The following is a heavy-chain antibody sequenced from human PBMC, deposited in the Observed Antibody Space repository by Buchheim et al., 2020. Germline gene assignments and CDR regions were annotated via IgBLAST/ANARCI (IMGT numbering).Heavy chain of an antibody. J-gene: IGHJ4*02. CDR2: ISARGDT. V-gene: IGHV3-23*01. CDR3: AKDRYSPAVGGYYFEY. CDR1: GFIFTNYA. Sequence: EVQLRESGGGLVQPGGSLRLSCAASGFIFTNYAMNWVRLAPGKGLELVSSISARGDTYYAESVLGRFTISSDTFSDTDYMYMNNLRAEDTAVYYCAKDRYSPAVGGYYFEYWGQGTL. D-gene: IGHD2-15*01.